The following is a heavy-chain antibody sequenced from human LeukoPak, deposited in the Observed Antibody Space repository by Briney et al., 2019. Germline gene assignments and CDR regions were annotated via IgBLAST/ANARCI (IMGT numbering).Heavy chain of an antibody. V-gene: IGHV3-53*01. J-gene: IGHJ4*02. CDR2: IYSGGST. CDR3: DGWLRFSGYYFDY. Sequence: GGSLRLSCAASGFTVSSNYMSWVRQAPGKGLEWVSVIYSGGSTYYADSLKGRFTISRDNSKNTLYLQMNSLRADDTAVYYCDGWLRFSGYYFDYWGQGTLVTVSS. CDR1: GFTVSSNY. D-gene: IGHD5-12*01.